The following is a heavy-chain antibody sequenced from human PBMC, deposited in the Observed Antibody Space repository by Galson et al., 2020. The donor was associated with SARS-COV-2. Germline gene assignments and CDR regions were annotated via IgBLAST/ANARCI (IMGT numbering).Heavy chain of an antibody. CDR2: IWYDGSNK. Sequence: SLKISCAASGFTFSSYGMHWVRQAPGKGLEWVAVIWYDGSNKYYADSVKGRFTISRDNSKNTLYLQMNSLRAEDTAVYYCARTHPYVGAADTDAFDIWGQGTMVTVSS. CDR1: GFTFSSYG. CDR3: ARTHPYVGAADTDAFDI. V-gene: IGHV3-33*01. J-gene: IGHJ3*02. D-gene: IGHD1-26*01.